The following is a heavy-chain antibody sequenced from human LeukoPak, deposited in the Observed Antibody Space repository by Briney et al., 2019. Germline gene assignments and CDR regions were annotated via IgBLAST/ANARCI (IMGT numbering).Heavy chain of an antibody. J-gene: IGHJ5*02. CDR1: GGTFSSYT. V-gene: IGHV1-69*02. D-gene: IGHD3-3*01. Sequence: GASVKVSCKASGGTFSSYTIRWVRQAPGQGLEWMGRIIPILGIANYAQKFQGRVTITADKSTSTAYMELSSLRSEDTAVYYCAMTIFGVVIIAGWFDPWGQGTVVTVSS. CDR2: IIPILGIA. CDR3: AMTIFGVVIIAGWFDP.